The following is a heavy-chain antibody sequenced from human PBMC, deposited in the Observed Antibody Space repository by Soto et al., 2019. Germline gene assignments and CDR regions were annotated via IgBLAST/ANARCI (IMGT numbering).Heavy chain of an antibody. V-gene: IGHV4-39*01. Sequence: SETLSLTCTVSGGSISSSSYYWGWIRQPPGKGLEWIGSIYYSGSTYYNPSLKSRVTISVDTSKNQFSLKLSSVTAADTAVYYCARGREENHDYWGQGTLVTVSS. J-gene: IGHJ4*02. CDR2: IYYSGST. CDR3: ARGREENHDY. CDR1: GGSISSSSYY.